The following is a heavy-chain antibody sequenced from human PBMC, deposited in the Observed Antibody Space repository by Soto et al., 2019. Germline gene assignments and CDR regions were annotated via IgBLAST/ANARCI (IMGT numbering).Heavy chain of an antibody. V-gene: IGHV4-31*03. Sequence: QVQLQESGPGLVKPSQTLFLTCTVSGGSISSGGYYWSWIRQHPGKGLEWLGYIYYSGSTYYNPSLKARVTISVDASKNQFSLKLRSVTAADTAVYYCARKIGYCSSTSCYNFDYWGQGTLVTVSS. CDR1: GGSISSGGYY. J-gene: IGHJ4*02. CDR3: ARKIGYCSSTSCYNFDY. CDR2: IYYSGST. D-gene: IGHD2-2*01.